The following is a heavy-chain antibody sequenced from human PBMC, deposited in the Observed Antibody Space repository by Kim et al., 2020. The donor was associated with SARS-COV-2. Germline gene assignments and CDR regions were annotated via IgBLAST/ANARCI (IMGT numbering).Heavy chain of an antibody. CDR1: GFSFSSYA. CDR2: ISYDGSNK. V-gene: IGHV3-30*04. Sequence: GGSLRLSCAASGFSFSSYAMHWVRQAPGKGLEWVAVISYDGSNKYYADSVKGRFTISRDNSKNTLYLQMNSLRAEDTAVYYCARGQSGGYYYGMDVWGQGTTVTVS. J-gene: IGHJ6*02. CDR3: ARGQSGGYYYGMDV. D-gene: IGHD1-26*01.